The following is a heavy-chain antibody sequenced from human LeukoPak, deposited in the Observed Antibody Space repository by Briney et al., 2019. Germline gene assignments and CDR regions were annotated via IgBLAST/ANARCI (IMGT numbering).Heavy chain of an antibody. CDR3: ARGAEGIAATDSNFDY. Sequence: PGGSLRLSCVASGFTFSNYNMNWVRHAPGKGLEWVSSITSSSSYIYYADSMKGRFTISRDNAKNSLYLQMNSLRAEDTAVYYCARGAEGIAATDSNFDYWGQGTLVTVSS. CDR2: ITSSSSYI. V-gene: IGHV3-21*01. D-gene: IGHD6-13*01. CDR1: GFTFSNYN. J-gene: IGHJ4*02.